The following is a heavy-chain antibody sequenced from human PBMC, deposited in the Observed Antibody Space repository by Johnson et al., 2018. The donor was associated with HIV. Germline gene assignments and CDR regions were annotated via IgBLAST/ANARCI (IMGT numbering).Heavy chain of an antibody. CDR1: GFTFDDYA. D-gene: IGHD2-21*01. CDR3: ARRMVVGYHALDF. J-gene: IGHJ3*01. Sequence: VQLVESGGGVVQPGRSLRLSCAASGFTFDDYAMHWVRQAPGKGLEWVSGISWNSGSIGYADSVKGRFTISRDNAKNSLYLQMNSLRAEDTAVYYCARRMVVGYHALDFWGQGTVVSVPS. CDR2: ISWNSGSI. V-gene: IGHV3-9*01.